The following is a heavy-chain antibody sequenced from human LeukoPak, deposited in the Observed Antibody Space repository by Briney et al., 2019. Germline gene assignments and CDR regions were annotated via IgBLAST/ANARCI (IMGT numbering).Heavy chain of an antibody. V-gene: IGHV4-59*08. D-gene: IGHD3-22*01. Sequence: KPSETLSLTCTVSGGSISTYYWSWIRQPPGKGLEWIGFIYYRGTTNYNPSLKSRVTISVDTSKNQFSLKLRSVTAADTAVYYCARHGHYSFAYWGQGILVTVSS. J-gene: IGHJ4*02. CDR1: GGSISTYY. CDR3: ARHGHYSFAY. CDR2: IYYRGTT.